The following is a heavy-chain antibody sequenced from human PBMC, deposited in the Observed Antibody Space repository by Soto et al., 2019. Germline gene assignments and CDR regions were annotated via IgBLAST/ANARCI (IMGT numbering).Heavy chain of an antibody. CDR2: ISYDGSNK. CDR3: AKGTTDLYYYYGMDV. D-gene: IGHD1-1*01. CDR1: GFTFSSYG. J-gene: IGHJ6*02. V-gene: IGHV3-30*18. Sequence: LRLSCAASGFTFSSYGMHWVRQAPGKGLEWVAVISYDGSNKYYADSVKGRFTISRDNSKNTLYLQMNSLRAEDTAVYYCAKGTTDLYYYYGMDVWGQGTTVTVSS.